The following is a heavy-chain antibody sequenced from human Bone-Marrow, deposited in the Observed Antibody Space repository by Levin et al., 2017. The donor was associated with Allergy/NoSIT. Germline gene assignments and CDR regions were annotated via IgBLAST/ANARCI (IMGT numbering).Heavy chain of an antibody. D-gene: IGHD3-22*01. CDR2: IYYSGST. V-gene: IGHV4-39*07. CDR3: ARDLWYYDSSGCLDY. J-gene: IGHJ4*02. CDR1: GGSIRSSSYY. Sequence: SQTLSLPCPVSGGSIRSSSYYWGWIRQPPGKGLEWIGSIYYSGSTYYNPSLKSRVTISVDTSKNQFSLKLSSVTAADTAVYYCARDLWYYDSSGCLDYWGQGTLVTVSS.